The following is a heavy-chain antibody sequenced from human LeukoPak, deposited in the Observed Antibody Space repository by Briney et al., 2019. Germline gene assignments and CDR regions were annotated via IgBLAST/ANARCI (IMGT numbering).Heavy chain of an antibody. Sequence: GGSLRLSCATSGFTFSNAWMSWVRQAPGKGLEWVGRIKSNSDGGTTVYAAPLKGRFTISRDDSKNTLFLQVNSLKTEDTAVYYCTIHTYSRSGYWGQGTLVTVSS. D-gene: IGHD5-12*01. CDR1: GFTFSNAW. CDR2: IKSNSDGGTT. J-gene: IGHJ4*02. CDR3: TIHTYSRSGY. V-gene: IGHV3-15*01.